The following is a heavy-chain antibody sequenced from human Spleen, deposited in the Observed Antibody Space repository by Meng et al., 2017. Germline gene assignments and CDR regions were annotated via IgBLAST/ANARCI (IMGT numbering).Heavy chain of an antibody. Sequence: QVQMHESGHGLVKPSKTLSLSCTASGCSISSACYSWSWIRQHPGKGLEWTGFIHYSGNTYYKLSLKSRITMSVDTSKNQFSLILSSVTAADTAVYYCARVKGNGDYFNYWGQGTLVTVSS. CDR2: IHYSGNT. CDR1: GCSISSACYS. CDR3: ARVKGNGDYFNY. J-gene: IGHJ4*02. V-gene: IGHV4-31*03. D-gene: IGHD4-17*01.